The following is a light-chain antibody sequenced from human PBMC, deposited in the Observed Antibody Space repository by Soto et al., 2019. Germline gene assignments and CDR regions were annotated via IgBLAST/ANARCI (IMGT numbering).Light chain of an antibody. CDR2: GAS. CDR3: QQYGSSPLT. J-gene: IGKJ4*01. V-gene: IGKV3-20*01. CDR1: QSVTSTY. Sequence: EIVLTQSPGTLSLSPGERATLSCRASQSVTSTYLAWYQQKPGQAPRLLIYGASNRATGIPDRFTGSGSGTACTLTISRLEPEDFAVSYCQQYGSSPLTFGGGTKVEIK.